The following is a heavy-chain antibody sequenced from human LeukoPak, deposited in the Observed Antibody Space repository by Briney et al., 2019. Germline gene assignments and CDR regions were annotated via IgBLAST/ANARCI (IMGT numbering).Heavy chain of an antibody. J-gene: IGHJ4*02. Sequence: GGSLRLSCAASGFTFTTYSMNWVRQAPGKGLEWVSSITSGSTSMYYADSVKGRFTISRDNAKNSLYLQMISLRAEDTAVYYCARTYYDILTGYNPYFDYWGQGTLVTVSS. V-gene: IGHV3-21*01. CDR2: ITSGSTSM. CDR1: GFTFTTYS. CDR3: ARTYYDILTGYNPYFDY. D-gene: IGHD3-9*01.